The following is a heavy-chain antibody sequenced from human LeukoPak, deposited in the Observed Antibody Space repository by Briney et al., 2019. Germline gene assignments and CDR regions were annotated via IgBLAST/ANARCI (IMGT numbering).Heavy chain of an antibody. CDR1: GFTFSSYS. CDR2: ISSSSSTI. CDR3: ARPYYDILTGTSYAFDI. D-gene: IGHD3-9*01. V-gene: IGHV3-48*04. J-gene: IGHJ3*02. Sequence: GGSLRLSCAASGFTFSSYSMNWVRQAPGKGLEWVSYISSSSSTIYYADSVKGRFTISRDNAKNSLYLQMNSLRAEDTAVYYCARPYYDILTGTSYAFDIWGQGTMVTVSS.